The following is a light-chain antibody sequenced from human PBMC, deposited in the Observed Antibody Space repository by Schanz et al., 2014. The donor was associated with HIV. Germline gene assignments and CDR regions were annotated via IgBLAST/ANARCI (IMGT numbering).Light chain of an antibody. V-gene: IGKV1-33*01. J-gene: IGKJ2*01. Sequence: DIQMTQSPSSLSASVGDRVTITCQASQDISNYLNWYQQKPGKAPKLLIYDASNLETGVPSRFSGSGSGTEFTLTISSLQPDDYATYYCLQYNHYGYTFGQGTQLEIK. CDR2: DAS. CDR3: LQYNHYGYT. CDR1: QDISNY.